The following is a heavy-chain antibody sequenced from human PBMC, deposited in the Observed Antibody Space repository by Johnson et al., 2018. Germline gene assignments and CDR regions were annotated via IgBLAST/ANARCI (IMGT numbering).Heavy chain of an antibody. D-gene: IGHD3-16*01. CDR2: ISGSGGST. CDR3: GNPITVNVAFGLYYMDV. V-gene: IGHV3-23*04. Sequence: EVQLVESGGGLVQPGGSLRLSCAASGFTFSNYAMNWVRQAPGKGLEWVSGISGSGGSTYYADSVKGRFTISRDNSKNALFLQMKSLRAEDPAISYCGNPITVNVAFGLYYMDVWGKGTTVTVSS. CDR1: GFTFSNYA. J-gene: IGHJ6*03.